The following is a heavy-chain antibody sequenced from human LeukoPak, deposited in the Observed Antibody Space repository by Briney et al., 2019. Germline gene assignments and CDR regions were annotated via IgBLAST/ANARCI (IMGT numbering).Heavy chain of an antibody. J-gene: IGHJ4*02. CDR2: ISWNSGSI. D-gene: IGHD5-24*01. CDR3: ARGMATGGRLDY. V-gene: IGHV3-9*03. Sequence: GRSLRLSCAASGFTFDDYAMHWVRQAPGKGPEWVSGISWNSGSIGYADSVKGRFTISRDNAKNSLFLQMNGLRAEDMALYYCARGMATGGRLDYWGQGTLVTVSS. CDR1: GFTFDDYA.